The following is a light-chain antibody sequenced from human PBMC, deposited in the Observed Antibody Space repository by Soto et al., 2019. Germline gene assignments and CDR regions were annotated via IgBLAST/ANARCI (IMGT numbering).Light chain of an antibody. CDR3: QQYNSYPWT. V-gene: IGKV1-5*03. J-gene: IGKJ1*01. Sequence: DIPMTEPPSTLSAAVVSIFTVTCRAIQSISSWLAWYQQKPGKAPKLLIYKASTLESGVPSNFSGSGSGTEFTLTISSLQPEDFATYYCQQYNSYPWTFGQGTKVDIK. CDR2: KAS. CDR1: QSISSW.